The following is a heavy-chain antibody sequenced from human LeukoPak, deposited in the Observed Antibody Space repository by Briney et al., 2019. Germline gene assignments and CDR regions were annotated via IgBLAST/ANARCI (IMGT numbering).Heavy chain of an antibody. V-gene: IGHV3-7*01. CDR3: VGAKVGY. CDR1: EFIFSNYW. D-gene: IGHD2-2*01. J-gene: IGHJ4*02. CDR2: IKEDGSEK. Sequence: GGSLRLSCADSEFIFSNYWMTRVRQAPGKGPEWVANIKEDGSEKYYVDSVKGRFTTSRDNAKNSLYLQMNSLRAEDTAVYYCVGAKVGYWGQGTLVTVSS.